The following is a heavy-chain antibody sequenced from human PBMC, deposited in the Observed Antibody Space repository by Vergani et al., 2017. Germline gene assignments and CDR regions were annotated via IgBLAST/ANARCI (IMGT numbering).Heavy chain of an antibody. Sequence: QVQLQESGPGLVKPSETLSLTCTVSGGSISSYYWSWIRQPPGKGLEWIGSIYYSGSTNYNPSLKSRVTISVDTSKNQFSLKLSSVTAADTAVYYCARGGGYQLLSTAFDIWGQGTMVTVSS. CDR1: GGSISSYY. D-gene: IGHD2-2*01. J-gene: IGHJ3*02. V-gene: IGHV4-59*01. CDR2: IYYSGST. CDR3: ARGGGYQLLSTAFDI.